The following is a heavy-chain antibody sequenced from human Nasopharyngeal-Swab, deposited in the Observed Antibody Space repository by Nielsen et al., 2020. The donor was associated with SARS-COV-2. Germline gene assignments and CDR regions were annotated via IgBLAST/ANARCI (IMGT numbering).Heavy chain of an antibody. V-gene: IGHV3-7*05. D-gene: IGHD3-3*01. CDR1: GFTFSIYW. CDR3: AREKDFWGGSHYFYMDV. CDR2: MNEDGSEK. J-gene: IGHJ6*03. Sequence: GESLKISCAASGFTFSIYWMTWVRQAPGRRLEWVSNMNEDGSEKNYVDSVKGRFTISRDNAKNLLYLQMNSLRAEDTAVYYCAREKDFWGGSHYFYMDVWGKGTTVTVSS.